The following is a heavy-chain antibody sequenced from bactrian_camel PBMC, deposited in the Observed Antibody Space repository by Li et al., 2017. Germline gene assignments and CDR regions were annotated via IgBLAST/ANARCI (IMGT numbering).Heavy chain of an antibody. Sequence: HVQLVESGGGPAQAGGSLRLSCAPSGYTYSSNCMGWFRQAPEKEREGVATINTRTGITYYADSVKGRFTISQISFQNKVYLDMRNLKSEDSGVYYCAADQVDRTVCSTRGTWIYSGQGTQVTVS. J-gene: IGHJ4*01. CDR3: AADQVDRTVCSTRGTWIY. CDR1: GYTYSSNC. D-gene: IGHD5*01. V-gene: IGHV3S1*01. CDR2: INTRTGIT.